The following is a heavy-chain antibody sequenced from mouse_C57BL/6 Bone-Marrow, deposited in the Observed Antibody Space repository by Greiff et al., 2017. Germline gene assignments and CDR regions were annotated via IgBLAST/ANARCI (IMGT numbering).Heavy chain of an antibody. CDR3: ARDAGLRYAFAY. J-gene: IGHJ3*01. D-gene: IGHD1-1*01. CDR2: SRNKANDYTT. Sequence: EVKLMESGGGLVQSGRSLRLSCATSGFTFSDFYMEWVRQAPGKGLEWIAASRNKANDYTTEYSASVKGRFIVSRDTSQSILYLQMNALRAEDTAIYYCARDAGLRYAFAYWGQGTLVTVSA. V-gene: IGHV7-1*01. CDR1: GFTFSDFY.